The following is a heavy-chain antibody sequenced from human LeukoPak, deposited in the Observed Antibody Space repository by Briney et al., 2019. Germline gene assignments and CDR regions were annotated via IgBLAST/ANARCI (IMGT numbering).Heavy chain of an antibody. D-gene: IGHD2-15*01. CDR2: IYYSGST. Sequence: SETLSLTCTVSGGSISSSSYYWGGIRQPPGKGLEWIGSIYYSGSTYYNPSLKSRVTISVDTSKNQFSLKLSSVTAADTAVYYCARGGRDAFDIWGQGTMVTVSS. CDR3: ARGGRDAFDI. J-gene: IGHJ3*02. CDR1: GGSISSSSYY. V-gene: IGHV4-39*07.